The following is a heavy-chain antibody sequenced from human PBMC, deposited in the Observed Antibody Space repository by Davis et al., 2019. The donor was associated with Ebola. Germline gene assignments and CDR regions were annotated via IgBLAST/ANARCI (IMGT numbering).Heavy chain of an antibody. V-gene: IGHV4-61*01. Sequence: SETLSLTCTVSGGSVSSGSYYWSWIRQPPGMGLEWIGYIYYTGSTNYSPSLKSRVTMSVDTSKNQFSLRLSSVTAADTAVYYCARVRLGGYGLDVWGQGTTVTVSS. D-gene: IGHD3-16*01. J-gene: IGHJ6*02. CDR1: GGSVSSGSYY. CDR3: ARVRLGGYGLDV. CDR2: IYYTGST.